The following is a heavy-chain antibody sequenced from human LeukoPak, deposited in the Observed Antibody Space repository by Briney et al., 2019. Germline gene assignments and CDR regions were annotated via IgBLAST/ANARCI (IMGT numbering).Heavy chain of an antibody. Sequence: GGSLRLSCAASGFTFSSHAMSWVRQAPGKGLEWVSGISGSGGTTYYADSVKGRFTISRDNSKNTLYLQMNSLRAEDTAIYYCAKDRIGSGSYYYIDYWGQGTLVTVSS. J-gene: IGHJ4*02. CDR2: ISGSGGTT. V-gene: IGHV3-23*01. D-gene: IGHD3-10*01. CDR1: GFTFSSHA. CDR3: AKDRIGSGSYYYIDY.